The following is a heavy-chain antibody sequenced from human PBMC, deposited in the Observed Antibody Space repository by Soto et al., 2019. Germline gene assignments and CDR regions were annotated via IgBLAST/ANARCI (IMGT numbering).Heavy chain of an antibody. V-gene: IGHV4-31*11. CDR2: NNNRGDT. CDR1: GASIDNNGYS. D-gene: IGHD6-19*01. Sequence: QVQLQESGPGLVIPSQTLTLTCAVSGASIDNNGYSWTWIRQHPGKGLEWIGTNNNRGDTYYNPALKSRLTISLDTSQNHFSLRLNAVTAADTATYSCARGGSGWKALNWFDPWGQGIMVTVSS. CDR3: ARGGSGWKALNWFDP. J-gene: IGHJ5*02.